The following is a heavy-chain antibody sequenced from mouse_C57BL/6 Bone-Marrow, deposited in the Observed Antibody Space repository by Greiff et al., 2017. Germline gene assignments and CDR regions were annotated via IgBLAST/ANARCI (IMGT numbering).Heavy chain of an antibody. CDR2: IWGDGST. D-gene: IGHD1-1*01. V-gene: IGHV2-3*01. J-gene: IGHJ3*01. Sequence: QVQLKESGPGLVAPSQSLSITCTVSGFSLTSYGVSWVRQPPGKGLEWLGVIWGDGSTNYHSALISRPSISKDNSKSHVFLKLNSLQTDDTATYYCAKPGLLLRNGAYWGQGTLVTVSA. CDR3: AKPGLLLRNGAY. CDR1: GFSLTSYG.